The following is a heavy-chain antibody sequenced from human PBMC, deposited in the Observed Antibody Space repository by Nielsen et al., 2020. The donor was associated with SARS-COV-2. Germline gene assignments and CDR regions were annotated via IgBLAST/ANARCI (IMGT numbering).Heavy chain of an antibody. CDR2: SNLGGDA. J-gene: IGHJ6*02. D-gene: IGHD3-3*01. Sequence: SETLSLTCTVYGGSLRGYFWIWLRQRPGKGLEWIGESNLGGDANYSPSLKNRVTISMDTSKMQFSLRLTSVTAADTGTYFCARGTYNFRSYSSSGMDVWGQGTTVIVSS. CDR3: ARGTYNFRSYSSSGMDV. V-gene: IGHV4-34*01. CDR1: GGSLRGYF.